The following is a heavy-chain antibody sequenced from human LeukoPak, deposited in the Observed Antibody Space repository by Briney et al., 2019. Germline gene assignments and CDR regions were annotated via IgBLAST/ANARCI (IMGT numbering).Heavy chain of an antibody. CDR2: INPNNGGT. CDR3: ARERSIDAFDI. CDR1: GYTFTGYY. Sequence: ASVKVSCKASGYTFTGYYMHWVRQAPGQGLEWMGWINPNNGGTNYAQKFQGRVTMTRDTPISTAYMELSRLRSDDTAVYYCARERSIDAFDIWGQGTMVTVSS. V-gene: IGHV1-2*02. J-gene: IGHJ3*02. D-gene: IGHD2-21*01.